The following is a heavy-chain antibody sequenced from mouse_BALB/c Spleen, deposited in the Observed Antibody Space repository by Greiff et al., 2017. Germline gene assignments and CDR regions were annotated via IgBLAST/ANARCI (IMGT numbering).Heavy chain of an antibody. J-gene: IGHJ3*01. D-gene: IGHD2-2*01. CDR1: GFTFSSYT. V-gene: IGHV5-6-4*01. CDR3: TKIYYGYDGFAY. CDR2: ISSGGSYT. Sequence: EVKLMESGGGLVKPGGSLKLSCAASGFTFSSYTMSWVRQTPEKRLEWVATISSGGSYTYYPDSVKGRFTISRDNAKNTLYLQMSSLKSEDTAMYYCTKIYYGYDGFAYWGQGTLVTVSA.